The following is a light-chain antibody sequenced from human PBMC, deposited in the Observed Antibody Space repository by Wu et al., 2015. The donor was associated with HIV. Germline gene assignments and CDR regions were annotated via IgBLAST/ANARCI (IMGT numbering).Light chain of an antibody. J-gene: IGKJ1*01. Sequence: EIVMTQSPLTLSVSPGDRGTLSCWASQSVGNNVAWYQQKPGQAPRLLIYHTSIRATDIPARFSGSGSGTEFTLSISSMESEDFVVYFCHQYDKWPGTFGRGTKVEIK. CDR2: HTS. CDR1: QSVGNN. V-gene: IGKV3-15*01. CDR3: HQYDKWPGT.